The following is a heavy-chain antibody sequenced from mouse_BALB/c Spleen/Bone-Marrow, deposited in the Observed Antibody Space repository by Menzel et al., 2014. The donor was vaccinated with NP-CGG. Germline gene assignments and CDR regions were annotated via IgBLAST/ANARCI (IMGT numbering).Heavy chain of an antibody. CDR3: VRDWGREYVMDY. V-gene: IGHV10S3*01. D-gene: IGHD3-3*01. CDR2: IRSKSNNYAI. Sequence: EVQGVESGGGLVQPKGSLKLSCAASGFTFNTNAMNWVRQAPGKGLEWVARIRSKSNNYAIYYADSVKDRFTISRDDSQTILYLQMNNLKTEDTGMYYCVRDWGREYVMDYWGQGTSVTVSS. J-gene: IGHJ4*01. CDR1: GFTFNTNA.